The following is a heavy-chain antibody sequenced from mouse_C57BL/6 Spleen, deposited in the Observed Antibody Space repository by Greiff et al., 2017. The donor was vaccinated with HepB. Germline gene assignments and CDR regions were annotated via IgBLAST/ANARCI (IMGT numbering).Heavy chain of an antibody. CDR3: ARENYSDPFAY. J-gene: IGHJ3*01. CDR1: GYAFTNYL. Sequence: VQLQQSGAELVRPGTSVKVSCKASGYAFTNYLIEWVKQRPGQGLEWIGVINPGSGGTNYNEKFKGKATLTADKSSSTAYMQLSSLTSEDSVVYVCARENYSDPFAYRGPGTLVTVSA. CDR2: INPGSGGT. V-gene: IGHV1-54*01. D-gene: IGHD2-13*01.